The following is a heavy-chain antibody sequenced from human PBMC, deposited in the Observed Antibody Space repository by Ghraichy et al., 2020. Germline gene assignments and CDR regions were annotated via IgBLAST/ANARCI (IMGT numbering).Heavy chain of an antibody. V-gene: IGHV3-23*01. Sequence: GGSLRLSCAASGFSFSSSGMIWVRQAPGKGLEWVSTITTTGGTTKYADSVKGRFTISRDNSENTVYLQMNSLRAEDTAVYYCARPNYGASGRRALDVWGQGTMVTVSS. CDR2: ITTTGGTT. D-gene: IGHD4-17*01. CDR3: ARPNYGASGRRALDV. CDR1: GFSFSSSG. J-gene: IGHJ3*01.